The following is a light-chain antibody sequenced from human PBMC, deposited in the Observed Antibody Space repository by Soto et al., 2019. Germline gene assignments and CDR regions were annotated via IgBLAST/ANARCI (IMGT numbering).Light chain of an antibody. CDR2: GNS. CDR1: SSNIGAGYD. J-gene: IGLJ2*01. CDR3: QSYDSSRSVV. Sequence: QAVVTQPPSVSGAPGQRVTISCTGSSSNIGAGYDVHWYQQLPGTAPKLLIYGNSNRPSGVPDRFSGSKSGTSASLAITGLQAEDAADYYCQSYDSSRSVVFGGGTKLTVL. V-gene: IGLV1-40*01.